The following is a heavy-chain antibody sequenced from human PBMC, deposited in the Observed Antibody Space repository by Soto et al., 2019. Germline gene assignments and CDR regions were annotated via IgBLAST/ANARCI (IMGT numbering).Heavy chain of an antibody. J-gene: IGHJ5*02. CDR3: ARDTDWFDP. Sequence: SETLSLTCTVSGGSISSYYWSWIRQPPGKGLEWIGYIYFRGNTNYSPSLKSRVTISVDTSKNQFSLNLSSVTAADTAVYYCARDTDWFDPWGQGTLVTVSS. V-gene: IGHV4-59*01. CDR1: GGSISSYY. CDR2: IYFRGNT.